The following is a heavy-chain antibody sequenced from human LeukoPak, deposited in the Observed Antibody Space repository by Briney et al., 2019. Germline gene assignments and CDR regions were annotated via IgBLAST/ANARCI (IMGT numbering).Heavy chain of an antibody. CDR2: INHSGST. D-gene: IGHD3-22*01. CDR1: GGSFSGYY. V-gene: IGHV4-34*01. CDR3: ARQGVYYYDRVDY. Sequence: SETLSLTCAVYGGSFSGYYWSWIRQPPGKGLEWIGEINHSGSTNYNPSLKSRVTISVDTSKNQFSLKLSSVTAADTAVYYCARQGVYYYDRVDYWGQGTLVTVSS. J-gene: IGHJ4*02.